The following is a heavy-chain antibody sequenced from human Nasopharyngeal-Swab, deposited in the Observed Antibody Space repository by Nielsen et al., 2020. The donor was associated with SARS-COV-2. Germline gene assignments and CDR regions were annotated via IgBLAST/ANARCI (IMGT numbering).Heavy chain of an antibody. V-gene: IGHV3-9*01. Sequence: GGSLRLSCAASGFTFDDYAMHWVRQAPGKGLEWVSGISWNSGSIGYADSVKGRFTISRDNAKNSLYPQMNSLRAEDTALYYCAKGDTAMVTSMQQWLATGGLIDYWGQGTLVTVSS. J-gene: IGHJ4*02. D-gene: IGHD5-18*01. CDR2: ISWNSGSI. CDR1: GFTFDDYA. CDR3: AKGDTAMVTSMQQWLATGGLIDY.